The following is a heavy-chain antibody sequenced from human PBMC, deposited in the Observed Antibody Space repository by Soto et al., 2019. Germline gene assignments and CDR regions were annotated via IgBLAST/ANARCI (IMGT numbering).Heavy chain of an antibody. V-gene: IGHV3-20*04. CDR3: GRVSGRYSSGQNSFDP. CDR1: GFTFDDYV. J-gene: IGHJ5*02. CDR2: INWNGGST. Sequence: EVQLVESGGGVVRPGGSLRLSCAASGFTFDDYVMSWVRQAPGKGLEWDSGINWNGGSTGYADSVRGRFTISRDNAKTSLALQMNSRGAEDTALYYCGRVSGRYSSGQNSFDPWGQGTLVTVSS. D-gene: IGHD6-19*01.